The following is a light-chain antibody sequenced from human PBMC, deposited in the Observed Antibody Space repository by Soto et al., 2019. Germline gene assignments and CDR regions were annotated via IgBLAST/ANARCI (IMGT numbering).Light chain of an antibody. CDR3: QQYNSYSGT. Sequence: DIQMTQSPSTLSASVGDRVTITCRASQSISSWLVWYQQKPGKAPKLLIYKASSLESGVPSRFSGSGSGTEFTLTISSLQPDDFATYYCQQYNSYSGTFGQGTKVDI. CDR1: QSISSW. CDR2: KAS. V-gene: IGKV1-5*03. J-gene: IGKJ1*01.